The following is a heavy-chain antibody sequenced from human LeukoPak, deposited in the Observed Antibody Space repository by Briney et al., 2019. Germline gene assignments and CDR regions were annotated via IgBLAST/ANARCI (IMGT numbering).Heavy chain of an antibody. J-gene: IGHJ6*04. V-gene: IGHV3-30*04. CDR3: ARERVREVATITYYYYYGMDV. CDR2: ISYDGSNK. Sequence: GGSLSLSCAAPGFTFSSYAMHWVRQAPGKGLEGGAVISYDGSNKYYADSVKGRFTISRDNSKNTLYLQMNSLRAEDTAVYYCARERVREVATITYYYYYGMDVWGKGTTVTVSS. CDR1: GFTFSSYA. D-gene: IGHD5-12*01.